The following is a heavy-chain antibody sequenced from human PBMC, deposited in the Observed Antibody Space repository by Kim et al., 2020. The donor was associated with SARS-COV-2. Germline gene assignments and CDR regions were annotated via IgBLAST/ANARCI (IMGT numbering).Heavy chain of an antibody. CDR1: GFTFSRYA. D-gene: IGHD3-16*01. J-gene: IGHJ1*01. V-gene: IGHV3-23*01. CDR2: ISPSGDMT. CDR3: ANRLGGTSYYEH. Sequence: GGSLRLSCAASGFTFSRYAMSWVRQAPGKGLEWVSAISPSGDMTFYADSVKGRFTVSRDNSKDTVFLQMNSLRDEDTAVYYCANRLGGTSYYEHWGQGVLITVSS.